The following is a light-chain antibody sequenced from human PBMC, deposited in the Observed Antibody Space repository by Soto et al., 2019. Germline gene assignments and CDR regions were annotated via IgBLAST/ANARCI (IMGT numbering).Light chain of an antibody. CDR2: GAS. CDR3: QQYGSLPIT. CDR1: QSVSSY. J-gene: IGKJ5*01. Sequence: ILLTQSPATLPLSPGERATLSCRASQSVSSYLAWYQQKPGQAPRLLIYGASSRATGIPDRFSGSGSGTDVTLAISRVEPEDCAVYYCQQYGSLPITFGQGTRLEIK. V-gene: IGKV3-20*01.